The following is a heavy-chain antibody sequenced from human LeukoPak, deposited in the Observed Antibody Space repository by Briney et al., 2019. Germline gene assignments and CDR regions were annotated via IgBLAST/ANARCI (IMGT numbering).Heavy chain of an antibody. CDR3: ARAPHYYDSSGFRY. Sequence: GGSLRLSCAASGFTFSSYAMSWVRQAPGKGLEWVSAISGSGGSAYYADSVKGRFTISRDNSKNTLYLQMNSLRAEDTAVYYCARAPHYYDSSGFRYWGQGTLVTVSS. V-gene: IGHV3-23*01. D-gene: IGHD3-22*01. CDR1: GFTFSSYA. J-gene: IGHJ4*02. CDR2: ISGSGGSA.